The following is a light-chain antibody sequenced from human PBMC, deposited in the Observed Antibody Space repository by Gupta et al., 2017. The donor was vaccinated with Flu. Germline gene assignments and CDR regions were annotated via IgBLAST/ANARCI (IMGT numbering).Light chain of an antibody. V-gene: IGKV3-20*01. CDR1: HSVTSSY. CDR2: GAS. CDR3: QQYGSSPQT. Sequence: ERATLSCRASHSVTSSYLAWYQQKPGQAPRLLIYGASSRATGIPDRVSGSGSGTDFTLTISRLEPEDFAVYYCQQYGSSPQTFGQGTKVEIK. J-gene: IGKJ1*01.